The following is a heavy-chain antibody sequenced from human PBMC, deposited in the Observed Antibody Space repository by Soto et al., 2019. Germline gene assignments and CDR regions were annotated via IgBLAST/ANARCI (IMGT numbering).Heavy chain of an antibody. V-gene: IGHV3-33*01. Sequence: QVQLVESGGGVVQPGRSLRLSCAASGFTFSSYGMHWVRQAPGKGLEWVAVIWYDGSNKYYADSVKGRFTISRDNSKNTLYLQMNSLRAEDTAVYYCARGVAGPHYGMDVWGQGTTVTVSS. CDR2: IWYDGSNK. D-gene: IGHD6-19*01. CDR1: GFTFSSYG. CDR3: ARGVAGPHYGMDV. J-gene: IGHJ6*02.